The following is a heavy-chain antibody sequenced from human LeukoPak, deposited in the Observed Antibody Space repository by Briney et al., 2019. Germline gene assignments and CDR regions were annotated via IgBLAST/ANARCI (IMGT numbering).Heavy chain of an antibody. CDR3: ATDGKLGYYDTSGFFPDY. Sequence: PGGSLRLSCAASGFTFSSYGMHWVRQAPGKGLEWVAVISYDGSNKYYADSVKGRFTISRDNSKNTLYLQMNSLRAEDTAVYYCATDGKLGYYDTSGFFPDYWGQGTLVTVSS. J-gene: IGHJ4*02. CDR1: GFTFSSYG. D-gene: IGHD3-22*01. V-gene: IGHV3-30*03. CDR2: ISYDGSNK.